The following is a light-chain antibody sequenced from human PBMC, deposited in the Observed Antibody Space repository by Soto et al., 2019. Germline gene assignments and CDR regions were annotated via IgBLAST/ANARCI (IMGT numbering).Light chain of an antibody. CDR2: GAS. J-gene: IGKJ2*01. CDR1: QSVSSSY. V-gene: IGKV3-20*01. Sequence: EIVLTQSPGTLSLSPGERATLSCRASQSVSSSYLAWYQQKPGQAPRLLIYGASSRATGIPDRFSGSGSGKDLTLTISRLEPEEFAVYYCQQYGSSLYTFGQGTKLEIK. CDR3: QQYGSSLYT.